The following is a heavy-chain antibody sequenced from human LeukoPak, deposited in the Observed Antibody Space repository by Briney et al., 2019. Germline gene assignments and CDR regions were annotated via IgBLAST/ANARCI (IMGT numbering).Heavy chain of an antibody. CDR1: GFTFSSYA. V-gene: IGHV3-30*04. Sequence: GGSLRLSCAASGFTFSSYAMHWVRQAPGKGLEWVAVISYDGSNKYYADSVKGRFTISRDNSKNTLCLQMNSLRAEDTAVYYCANTAAGTIGYWGQGTLVTVSS. J-gene: IGHJ4*02. CDR3: ANTAAGTIGY. D-gene: IGHD6-13*01. CDR2: ISYDGSNK.